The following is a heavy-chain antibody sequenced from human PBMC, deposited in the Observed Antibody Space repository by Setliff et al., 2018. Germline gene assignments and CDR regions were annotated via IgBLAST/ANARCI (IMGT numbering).Heavy chain of an antibody. J-gene: IGHJ6*04. CDR3: ARGTDYHGSGSYWAKDV. V-gene: IGHV1-2*02. D-gene: IGHD3-10*01. Sequence: GASVKVSCKASGYAFTGHYIHWVRQAPGQGLEWMGWINPRTGVTNYARKFQGRVTMTRDTSITTVYMDLSRLKSDDTAVYYCARGTDYHGSGSYWAKDVWGKGTMVTVSS. CDR2: INPRTGVT. CDR1: GYAFTGHY.